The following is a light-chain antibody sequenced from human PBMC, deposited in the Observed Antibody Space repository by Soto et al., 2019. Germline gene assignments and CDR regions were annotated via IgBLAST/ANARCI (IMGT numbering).Light chain of an antibody. J-gene: IGLJ2*01. V-gene: IGLV2-8*01. CDR2: EVT. Sequence: QSALTQPPSASGSPGQSVTISCTGTSSDVGGYNYVSWYQQHPGRAPKLMIYEVTKRPSGVPDRFSGSKSGNTASLTVSGLLAEDEADYYCAAWDDSLSGVVFGGGTKVTVL. CDR3: AAWDDSLSGVV. CDR1: SSDVGGYNY.